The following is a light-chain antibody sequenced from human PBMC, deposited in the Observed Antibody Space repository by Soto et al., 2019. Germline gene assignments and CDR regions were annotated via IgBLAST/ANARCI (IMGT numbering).Light chain of an antibody. V-gene: IGKV3-20*01. Sequence: ENVLTQSPGTLSLSPGERATLSCRASQTVSSYLTSYQQRPGQAPRLLIYGASKRAIGIPDGFSGSGCGTHFTLTIPMLEHDDFALNYCQPSCASPFTFGQGKRRQI. CDR3: QPSCASPFT. CDR2: GAS. CDR1: QTVSSY. J-gene: IGKJ5*01.